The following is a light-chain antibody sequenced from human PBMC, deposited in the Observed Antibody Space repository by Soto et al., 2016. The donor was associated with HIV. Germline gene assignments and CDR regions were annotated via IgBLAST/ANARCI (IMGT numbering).Light chain of an antibody. CDR1: QNIANY. CDR2: ATS. V-gene: IGKV1-39*01. CDR3: QQSYSTPRT. J-gene: IGKJ1*01. Sequence: DIQMTQSPSSLSASVGDRVTITCRASQNIANYLNWYQQKPGNAPKVLIYATSKLQSGVPSRFSGSGSGTVFTLAISSLQPEDFATYYCQQSYSTPRTFGQGTKVEIK.